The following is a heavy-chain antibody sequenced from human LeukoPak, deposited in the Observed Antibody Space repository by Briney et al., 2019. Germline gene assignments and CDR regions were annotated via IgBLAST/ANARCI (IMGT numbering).Heavy chain of an antibody. Sequence: PSETLSLTCTVSGGSISTYYWSRIRQPAGKGLEWIGRIYTSGSTNYNPSLKSRVTMSVDTSENQFSLRLSSVTAADTAVYYCARDSYDSSGITIHYYMDVWGKGITVTVSS. CDR2: IYTSGST. D-gene: IGHD3-22*01. J-gene: IGHJ6*03. CDR1: GGSISTYY. V-gene: IGHV4-4*07. CDR3: ARDSYDSSGITIHYYMDV.